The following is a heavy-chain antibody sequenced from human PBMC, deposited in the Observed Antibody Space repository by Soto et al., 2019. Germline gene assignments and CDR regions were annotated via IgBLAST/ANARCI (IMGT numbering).Heavy chain of an antibody. CDR3: ARNMDYYYGRGSGNGHGV. D-gene: IGHD3-10*02. J-gene: IGHJ6*02. V-gene: IGHV1-2*02. CDR1: GYTFTAYY. CDR2: INPKFGDT. Sequence: PGDSVRVSCEASGYTFTAYYIHWVRQAPGQGLEWMGWINPKFGDTTYAQDFQGRVSMTRDMSISTVYMELSRLTSDDTAIYYCARNMDYYYGRGSGNGHGVWGQGTTVTVFS.